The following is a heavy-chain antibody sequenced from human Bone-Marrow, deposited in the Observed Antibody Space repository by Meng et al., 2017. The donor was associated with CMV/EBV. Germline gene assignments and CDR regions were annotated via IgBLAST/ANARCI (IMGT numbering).Heavy chain of an antibody. D-gene: IGHD2-15*01. CDR2: ISYDGSNK. CDR3: ARYGGIAATREYYYYGMDV. J-gene: IGHJ6*02. V-gene: IGHV3-30*04. Sequence: GESLKISCAASGFTFSSYAMHWVRQAPGKGLERVAVISYDGSNKYYADSVKGRFTISRDNSKNTLYLQMNSLRAEDTAVYYCARYGGIAATREYYYYGMDVWGQGTTVAVSS. CDR1: GFTFSSYA.